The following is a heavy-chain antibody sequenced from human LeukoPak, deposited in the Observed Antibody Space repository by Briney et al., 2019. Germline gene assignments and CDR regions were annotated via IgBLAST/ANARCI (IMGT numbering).Heavy chain of an antibody. V-gene: IGHV3-30-3*01. CDR2: ISYDGSNK. CDR3: ARDRDIVVVPAAPRGAFDI. J-gene: IGHJ3*02. CDR1: GFTFSSYA. Sequence: GGSLRLSCAASGFTFSSYAMHWVRQAPGKGLEWVAVISYDGSNKYYADSVKGRFTISRDNSKNTLYLQMNSLRAEDTAVYYCARDRDIVVVPAAPRGAFDIWGQGTMVTVSS. D-gene: IGHD2-2*01.